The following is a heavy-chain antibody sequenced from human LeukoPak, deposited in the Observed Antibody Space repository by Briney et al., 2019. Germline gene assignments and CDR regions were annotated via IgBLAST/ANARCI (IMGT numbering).Heavy chain of an antibody. D-gene: IGHD3-3*01. Sequence: GGSLRLSCAASGFTVSSNYMSWVRQAPGKGLEWVSVIYSGGSTYYADSVKGRFTISRDNSKNTLYLQMNSLRAEDTAVYYCAKDPDAGYDFWSGYYYFDYWGQGTLVTVSS. CDR1: GFTVSSNY. CDR3: AKDPDAGYDFWSGYYYFDY. J-gene: IGHJ4*02. CDR2: IYSGGST. V-gene: IGHV3-66*01.